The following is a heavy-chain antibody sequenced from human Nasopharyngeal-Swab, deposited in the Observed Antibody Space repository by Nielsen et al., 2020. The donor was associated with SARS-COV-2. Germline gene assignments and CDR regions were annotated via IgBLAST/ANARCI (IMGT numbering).Heavy chain of an antibody. V-gene: IGHV4-30-4*01. D-gene: IGHD3-10*01. CDR2: IYYSGST. Sequence: SETLSLTCTVSGVAISSGDNYWSWIRQPPGKGLEWIGYIYYSGSTYYSPSLKGRVTISVDTSKNQFSLKLSSVTAADTAVYYCARAFPRGIIIRDYYYGMDVWGQGTTVTVSS. CDR3: ARAFPRGIIIRDYYYGMDV. J-gene: IGHJ6*02. CDR1: GVAISSGDNY.